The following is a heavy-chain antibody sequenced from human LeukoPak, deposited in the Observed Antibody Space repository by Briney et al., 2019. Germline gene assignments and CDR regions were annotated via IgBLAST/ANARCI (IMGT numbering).Heavy chain of an antibody. CDR1: GDSVSSTSAA. D-gene: IGHD3-16*01. Sequence: SQTLSLTCAISGDSVSSTSAAWNWIRQSPSRGLEWLGRTYYRSKWFNDYALSVKSRITINPDTSNNHFSLQLNSVTPEDTAVYYCAREEEGGVGLFDYWGQGILVTVSS. CDR2: TYYRSKWFN. V-gene: IGHV6-1*01. CDR3: AREEEGGVGLFDY. J-gene: IGHJ4*02.